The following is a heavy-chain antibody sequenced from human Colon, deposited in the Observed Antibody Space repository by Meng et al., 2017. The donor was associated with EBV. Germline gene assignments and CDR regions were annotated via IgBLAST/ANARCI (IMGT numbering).Heavy chain of an antibody. V-gene: IGHV4-39*07. CDR1: GGSISSSSYS. J-gene: IGHJ4*02. CDR2: ISYGGST. CDR3: ARGIQIWHEIDY. D-gene: IGHD5-18*01. Sequence: QTHVRWSGPGLVKPSETLPLTCTVSGGSISSSSYSCAWIRQPPGKGLEWIGGISYGGSTSYNPSLKSRVTISIDTSKNQFSLSLTSVTAADTAIYYCARGIQIWHEIDYWGQGTLVTVSS.